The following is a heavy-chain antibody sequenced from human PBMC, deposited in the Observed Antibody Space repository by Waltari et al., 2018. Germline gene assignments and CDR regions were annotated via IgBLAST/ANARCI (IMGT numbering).Heavy chain of an antibody. CDR1: GYTFPSSA. J-gene: IGHJ5*02. CDR2: MNPNSGNT. CDR3: ARGWVYRGAFDP. V-gene: IGHV1-8*03. D-gene: IGHD1-26*01. Sequence: QVQLVQSGAEVKKPGASVKVSCKASGYTFPSSAINLVRQATGQGLEWMGWMNPNSGNTGYAQKFQGRVTITRNTSISTAYMELSSLRSEDTAVYYCARGWVYRGAFDPWGQGTLVTVSS.